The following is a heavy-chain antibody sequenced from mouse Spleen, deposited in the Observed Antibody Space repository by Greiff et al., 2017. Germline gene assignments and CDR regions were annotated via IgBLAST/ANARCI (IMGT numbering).Heavy chain of an antibody. Sequence: EVHLVESGGDLVKPGGSLKLSCAASGFTFSSYGMSWVRQTPDKRLEWVATISSGGSYTYYPDSVKGRFTISRDNAKNTLYLQMSSLKSEDTAMYYCARRPLAYYSNYYFDYWGQGTTLTVSS. V-gene: IGHV5-6*01. D-gene: IGHD2-5*01. CDR3: ARRPLAYYSNYYFDY. CDR1: GFTFSSYG. J-gene: IGHJ2*01. CDR2: ISSGGSYT.